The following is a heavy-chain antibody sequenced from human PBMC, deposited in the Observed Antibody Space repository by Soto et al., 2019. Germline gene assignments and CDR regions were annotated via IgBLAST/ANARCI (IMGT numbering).Heavy chain of an antibody. V-gene: IGHV1-46*03. CDR1: GYTITGYY. Sequence: ASVKVSCKASGYTITGYYMHWVRQAPGQGLEWMGWINPSGGSTSYAQKFQGRVTMTRDTSTSTVYMELSSLRSEDTAVYYCARGVERGEGGYAPAWAFDIWGQGTMVTVSS. J-gene: IGHJ3*02. D-gene: IGHD5-12*01. CDR2: INPSGGST. CDR3: ARGVERGEGGYAPAWAFDI.